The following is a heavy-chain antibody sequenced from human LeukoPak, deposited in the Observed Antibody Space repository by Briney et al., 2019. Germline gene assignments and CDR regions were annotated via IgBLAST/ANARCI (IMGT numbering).Heavy chain of an antibody. CDR1: GGSISSGGYY. J-gene: IGHJ4*02. D-gene: IGHD3-22*01. V-gene: IGHV4-31*03. Sequence: PSETLSLTCTVSGGSISSGGYYWSWIRQHPGEGLEWIGYIYYSGSTYYNPSLKSRVTISVDTSKNQFSLKLSSVTAADTAVYYCARVTYYYDSSGYSPVDYWGQGTLVTVSS. CDR3: ARVTYYYDSSGYSPVDY. CDR2: IYYSGST.